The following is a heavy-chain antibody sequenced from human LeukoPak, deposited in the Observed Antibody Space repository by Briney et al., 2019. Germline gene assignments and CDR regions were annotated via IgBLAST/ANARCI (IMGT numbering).Heavy chain of an antibody. V-gene: IGHV3-74*01. CDR2: INSDGSST. D-gene: IGHD6-19*01. J-gene: IGHJ4*02. CDR1: GLTFSSYW. CDR3: ARVRSSGWSYFDY. Sequence: GGSLRLSCAAPGLTFSSYWMTWVPQAPGKGLFWVSRINSDGSSTSYADSVKGRFTISRDNVKNTLYLQMNSLRAEDTAVYYCARVRSSGWSYFDYWGQGTLVTVSS.